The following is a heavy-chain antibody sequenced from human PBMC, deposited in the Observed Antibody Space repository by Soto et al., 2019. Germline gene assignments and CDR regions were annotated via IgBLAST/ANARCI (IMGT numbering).Heavy chain of an antibody. V-gene: IGHV4-61*01. CDR1: GGSVSSGSYY. Sequence: ETLSLTFAVSGGSVSSGSYYWSWIRQPPGKGLEWIGYIYYSGSTNYNPSLKSRVTISVDTSKNQFSLKLSSVTAADTAVYYCARYGSGSSVWFDPWGQGTLVTVSS. CDR3: ARYGSGSSVWFDP. J-gene: IGHJ5*02. D-gene: IGHD3-10*01. CDR2: IYYSGST.